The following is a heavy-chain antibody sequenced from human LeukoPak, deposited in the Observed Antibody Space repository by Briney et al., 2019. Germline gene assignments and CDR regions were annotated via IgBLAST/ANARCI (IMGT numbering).Heavy chain of an antibody. CDR1: GGSISSGSYY. Sequence: KSSETLSLTCTVSGGSISSGSYYWSWIRQPAGKGLKWIGRIYTSGSTNYNPSLKSRVTISVDTSKNQFSLRLTSVTAADTAVYYCARSPTKRVPEDYWGQGTLVTVSS. D-gene: IGHD2-2*01. CDR2: IYTSGST. CDR3: ARSPTKRVPEDY. V-gene: IGHV4-61*02. J-gene: IGHJ4*02.